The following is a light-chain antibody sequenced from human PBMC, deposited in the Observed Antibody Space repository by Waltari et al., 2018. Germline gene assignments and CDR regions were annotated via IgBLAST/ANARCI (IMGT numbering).Light chain of an antibody. V-gene: IGKV2-30*01. Sequence: DVVMSQSPLYLPVTPGQPASISCRSRHSLVSSDGKTYLNWLKQKPGQPPRRLIYQVSNRDSGVPDRFSGSGAGTDFTLKISSVEAEDVGVYYCVQGAHWPYSFGQGTKVEIK. J-gene: IGKJ2*03. CDR1: HSLVSSDGKTY. CDR3: VQGAHWPYS. CDR2: QVS.